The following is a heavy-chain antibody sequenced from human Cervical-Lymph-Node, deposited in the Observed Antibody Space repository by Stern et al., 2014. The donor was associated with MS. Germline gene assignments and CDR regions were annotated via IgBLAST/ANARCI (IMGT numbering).Heavy chain of an antibody. Sequence: VQLVESGGGLVQPGGSLRLSCEASGFPVGASYMNWVRQAPGEGLECVSRIHTVGTTHYADSVKGRFTISRANAKNALYLQMDRLTVEDTAVYYCAREIAGRRFEDWGRGTLVAVSP. V-gene: IGHV3-66*01. D-gene: IGHD6-6*01. CDR3: AREIAGRRFED. CDR2: IHTVGTT. J-gene: IGHJ4*02. CDR1: GFPVGASY.